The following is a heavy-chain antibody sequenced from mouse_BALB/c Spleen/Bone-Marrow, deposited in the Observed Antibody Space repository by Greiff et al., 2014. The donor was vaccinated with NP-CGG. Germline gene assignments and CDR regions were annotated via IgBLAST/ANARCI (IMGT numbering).Heavy chain of an antibody. CDR1: GYAISGYW. CDR3: AREDYGNSWFAY. Sequence: QVQLQQSGAELVRPGSSVEISCKASGYAISGYWMNWVKQRPGQGLEWIGQIYPGDDDTIYNGKFKGKATLTADKSSNTAYMQLSSLTSEDSAVYLCAREDYGNSWFAYWGQGTLVTVSA. D-gene: IGHD2-1*01. CDR2: IYPGDDDT. V-gene: IGHV1-80*01. J-gene: IGHJ3*01.